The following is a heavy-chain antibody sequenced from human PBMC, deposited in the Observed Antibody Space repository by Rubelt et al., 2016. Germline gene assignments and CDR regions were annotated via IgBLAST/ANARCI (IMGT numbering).Heavy chain of an antibody. CDR1: GFSFNIYE. CDR2: ITASGGAR. D-gene: IGHD2/OR15-2a*01. Sequence: EAQLVESGGGLVQPGGSLRLSCAASGFSFNIYEMNWVRQAPGKGLEWVSYITASGGARYYAYAVKGRFTVSRDNAKNLLYLQMNNVTDDDTALYYCVRDEYGVGGDPWGQGTLVTVSS. CDR3: VRDEYGVGGDP. V-gene: IGHV3-48*03. J-gene: IGHJ5*02.